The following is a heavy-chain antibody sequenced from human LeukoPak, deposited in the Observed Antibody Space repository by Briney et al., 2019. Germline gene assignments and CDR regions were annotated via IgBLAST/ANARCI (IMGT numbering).Heavy chain of an antibody. CDR2: MNPNSGNT. V-gene: IGHV1-8*02. D-gene: IGHD2-21*02. J-gene: IGHJ5*02. CDR3: ARGIGSYCGGDCSTPT. CDR1: GYIFAHNG. Sequence: ASVKVSCKTSGYIFAHNGISWVRQATGQGLEWMGWMNPNSGNTGYAQKFQGRVTMTRNTSISTAYMELSSLRSEDTAVYYCARGIGSYCGGDCSTPTWGRGTLVTVSS.